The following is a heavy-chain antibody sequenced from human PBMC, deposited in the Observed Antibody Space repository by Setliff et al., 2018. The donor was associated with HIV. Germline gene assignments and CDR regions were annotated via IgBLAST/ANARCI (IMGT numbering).Heavy chain of an antibody. CDR2: IYPGDSDT. D-gene: IGHD3-22*01. J-gene: IGHJ4*02. CDR1: GYSFATYW. Sequence: GESLKISCKGSGYSFATYWIAWVRQMPGRGLELMGIIYPGDSDTRYSPSFQGQVTISADKSISTAYLQWSSLKASDTAIYYCARLGDDNSGYYQFWGQGTLVTVSS. CDR3: ARLGDDNSGYYQF. V-gene: IGHV5-51*01.